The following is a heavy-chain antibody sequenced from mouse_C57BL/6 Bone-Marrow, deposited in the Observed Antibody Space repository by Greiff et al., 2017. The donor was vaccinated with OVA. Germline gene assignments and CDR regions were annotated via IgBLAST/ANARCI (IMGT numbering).Heavy chain of an antibody. CDR1: GYSFTGYY. Sequence: EVQLQQSGPELVKPGASVKISCKASGYSFTGYYMNWVKQSPEKSLEWIGEINPSTGGTTYNQKFKAKATLTVDKSSSTAYMQLKSLTSEDSAVYYCAGGYSNPFAYWGQGTLVTVSA. CDR3: AGGYSNPFAY. V-gene: IGHV1-42*01. J-gene: IGHJ3*01. D-gene: IGHD2-5*01. CDR2: INPSTGGT.